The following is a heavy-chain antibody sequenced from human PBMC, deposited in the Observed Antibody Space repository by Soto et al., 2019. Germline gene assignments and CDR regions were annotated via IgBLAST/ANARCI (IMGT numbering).Heavy chain of an antibody. CDR2: IYPGDSDT. D-gene: IGHD5-12*01. V-gene: IGHV5-51*01. J-gene: IGHJ3*02. CDR3: ASQEMATKNVDAFDI. CDR1: GYTFTIYW. Sequence: KVSCKASGYTFTIYWIGWVRQMPGKGLEWMGIIYPGDSDTRYSPSFQGQVTISADKSISTAYLQWSSLKASDTAMYYCASQEMATKNVDAFDIWGQGTTVTVSS.